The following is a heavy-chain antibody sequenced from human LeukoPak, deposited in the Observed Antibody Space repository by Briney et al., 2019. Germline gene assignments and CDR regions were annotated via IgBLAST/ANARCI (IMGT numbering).Heavy chain of an antibody. Sequence: ASVKVSCKASGYTFTSYDINWVRQATGQGLEWMGWMNPNSGNTGYAQKFQGRVTMTRNTSISTAYMELSSLRSEDTAVYYCARGVRTVTPHNNYYFDYWGQGTLVTVSS. D-gene: IGHD4-17*01. CDR2: MNPNSGNT. CDR3: ARGVRTVTPHNNYYFDY. CDR1: GYTFTSYD. J-gene: IGHJ4*02. V-gene: IGHV1-8*01.